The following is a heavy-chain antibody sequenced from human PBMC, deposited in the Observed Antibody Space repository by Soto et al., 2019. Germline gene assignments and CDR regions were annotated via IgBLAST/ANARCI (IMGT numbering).Heavy chain of an antibody. J-gene: IGHJ4*02. CDR2: IYPGDCDT. Sequence: GESLKISCKGSGYSFPSYWLDWVRQMPGEGLEWMGIIYPGDCDTRYSPSFQGQVTISAGKSISTACLQWDSLKASDTAMYYCARLSESYYEPFDYWGQGTLVTVSS. CDR3: ARLSESYYEPFDY. CDR1: GYSFPSYW. D-gene: IGHD1-26*01. V-gene: IGHV5-51*01.